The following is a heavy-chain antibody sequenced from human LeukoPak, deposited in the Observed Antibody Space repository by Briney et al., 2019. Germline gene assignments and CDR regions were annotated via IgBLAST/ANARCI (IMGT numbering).Heavy chain of an antibody. V-gene: IGHV3-48*03. Sequence: GGSLRLSCAASGFTFSSYEMIWVRQAPGKGLEWVSYISSSGSTIYYADSVKGRFTISRDNAKNSLYLQMNSLRAEDTAVYYCAELGITMIGGVWGKGTTVTVSS. CDR2: ISSSGSTI. D-gene: IGHD3-10*02. J-gene: IGHJ6*04. CDR1: GFTFSSYE. CDR3: AELGITMIGGV.